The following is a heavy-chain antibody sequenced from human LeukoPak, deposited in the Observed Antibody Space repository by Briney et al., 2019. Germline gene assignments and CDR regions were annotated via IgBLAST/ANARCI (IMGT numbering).Heavy chain of an antibody. Sequence: GGSLRLSCTVSGFTVGSNSMSWVRQAPGKGLERVSFIYSDNTHYSDSVKGRFTISRDNSKNTLYLQMNSLRAEDTAVYYCAKVAYCGGDCPIILYYYMDVWGKGTTVTISS. J-gene: IGHJ6*03. V-gene: IGHV3-53*01. CDR2: IYSDNT. CDR1: GFTVGSNS. CDR3: AKVAYCGGDCPIILYYYMDV. D-gene: IGHD2-21*02.